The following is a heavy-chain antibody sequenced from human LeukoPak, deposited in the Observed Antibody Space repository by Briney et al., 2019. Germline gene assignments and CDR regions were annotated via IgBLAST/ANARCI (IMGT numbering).Heavy chain of an antibody. CDR3: ARFYCSSTSCLEDY. Sequence: GGSLRLSCAASGFTFSSYWMHWVRQAPGNGLVWVSRINSDGSSTSYADSVKGRFTISRDNAKNTLYLQMNSLRAEDTAVYYCARFYCSSTSCLEDYWGQGTLVTVSS. D-gene: IGHD2-2*01. V-gene: IGHV3-74*01. CDR2: INSDGSST. CDR1: GFTFSSYW. J-gene: IGHJ4*02.